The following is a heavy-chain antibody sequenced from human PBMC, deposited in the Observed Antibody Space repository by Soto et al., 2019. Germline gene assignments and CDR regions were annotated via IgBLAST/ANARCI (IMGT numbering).Heavy chain of an antibody. J-gene: IGHJ4*02. CDR1: GGTFSSYS. CDR2: IIPILGIA. CDR3: ARGAAGIAVAGPSYYFDY. D-gene: IGHD6-19*01. V-gene: IGHV1-69*02. Sequence: QVQLVQSGAEVKKPGSSVKVSCKASGGTFSSYSISWVRQAPGQGLEWMGRIIPILGIANYAQKLQGRGTITADKSTSTAYMELSSLRSEDTAVYYCARGAAGIAVAGPSYYFDYWGQGTLVNVSS.